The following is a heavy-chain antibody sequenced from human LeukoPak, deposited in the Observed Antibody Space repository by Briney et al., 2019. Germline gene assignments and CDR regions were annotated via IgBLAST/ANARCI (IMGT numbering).Heavy chain of an antibody. Sequence: PGGSLRLSCADSGFTFSSYAMSWVRQAPRKGLEWVSVVSGSGGSTYYADSVKGRFTISRDNSKNTLYLQMNSLRAEDTAVYYCAKGLSVVVGPHAFDIWGQGTMVTVSS. V-gene: IGHV3-23*01. J-gene: IGHJ3*02. CDR3: AKGLSVVVGPHAFDI. CDR1: GFTFSSYA. D-gene: IGHD3-22*01. CDR2: VSGSGGST.